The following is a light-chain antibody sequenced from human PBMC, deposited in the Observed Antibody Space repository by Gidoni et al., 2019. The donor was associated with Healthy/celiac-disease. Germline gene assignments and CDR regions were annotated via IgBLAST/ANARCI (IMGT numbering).Light chain of an antibody. J-gene: IGKJ4*01. CDR2: GAS. CDR3: QQYGSSPLLT. CDR1: QSVSSSY. V-gene: IGKV3-20*01. Sequence: EIVLTQSPGTLSWSPGERATLTCRASQSVSSSYLARYQQKPGQAPRLLIYGASSRATGIPDRFSGSGSETDFTLTISRLEPEDFAVYYCQQYGSSPLLTFXGXTKVEIK.